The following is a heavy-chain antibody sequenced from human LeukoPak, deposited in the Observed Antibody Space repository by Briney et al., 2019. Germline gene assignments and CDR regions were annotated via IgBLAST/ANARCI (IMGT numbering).Heavy chain of an antibody. CDR2: IWYDGSNK. D-gene: IGHD3-22*01. Sequence: GGSLRLSCAASGFTFSDYYMSWIRQAPGKGLEWVAVIWYDGSNKYYADSVKGRFTISRDNSKNTLYLQMNSLRAEDTAVYYCARSSGYDSSGALDYWGQGTLVTVSS. CDR3: ARSSGYDSSGALDY. J-gene: IGHJ4*02. CDR1: GFTFSDYY. V-gene: IGHV3-33*08.